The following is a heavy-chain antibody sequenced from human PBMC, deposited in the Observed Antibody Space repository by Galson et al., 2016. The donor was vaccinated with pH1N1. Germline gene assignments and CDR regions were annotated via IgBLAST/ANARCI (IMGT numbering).Heavy chain of an antibody. CDR1: GYSFTTYW. CDR2: IYPGDSDT. D-gene: IGHD2-21*02. CDR3: ATLHCGGDCYPDPYYFDY. V-gene: IGHV5-51*01. Sequence: QSGAEVKKPGESLKISCKGSGYSFTTYWIGWVRQMPGKGLEWMGIIYPGDSDTRYSPSFQGQVTISADKSLRTAYLQLSSLKDSATAMYYCATLHCGGDCYPDPYYFDYWGQGTLVTVSS. J-gene: IGHJ4*02.